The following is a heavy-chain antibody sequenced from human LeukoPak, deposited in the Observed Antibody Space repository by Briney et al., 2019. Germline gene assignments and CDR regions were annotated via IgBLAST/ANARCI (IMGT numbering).Heavy chain of an antibody. J-gene: IGHJ4*02. V-gene: IGHV3-74*01. D-gene: IGHD3-22*01. CDR2: IKGDGSYT. CDR3: ARHYYDSSGSFESD. Sequence: GGSLRLSCAASGFSFDDYGMNWVRQAPGKGLVWGARIKGDGSYTFYADSVKGRFTISRDNAQNTLYLQMNSLRAEDTAVYYCARHYYDSSGSFESDWGQGTLVTVSS. CDR1: GFSFDDYG.